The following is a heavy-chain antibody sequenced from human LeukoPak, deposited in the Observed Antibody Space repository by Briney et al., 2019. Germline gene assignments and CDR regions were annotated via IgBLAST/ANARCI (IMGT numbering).Heavy chain of an antibody. V-gene: IGHV1-69*06. D-gene: IGHD3-9*01. CDR2: IIPIFGTA. CDR3: ARTETYYDILTGYYYYGMDV. J-gene: IGHJ6*04. CDR1: GGTFSSYA. Sequence: SVKVSCKASGGTFSSYAISWVRQAPGQGLEWMGGIIPIFGTANYAQKFQGRVTITADKSTSTAYMELSSLRSEDTAVYYCARTETYYDILTGYYYYGMDVWGKGTTVTVPS.